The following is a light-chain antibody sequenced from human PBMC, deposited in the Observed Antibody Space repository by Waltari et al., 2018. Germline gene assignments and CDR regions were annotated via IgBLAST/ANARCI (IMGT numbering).Light chain of an antibody. CDR2: WAS. CDR1: QGVFWSSNNKNY. J-gene: IGKJ1*01. CDR3: QQYYSHPTT. V-gene: IGKV4-1*01. Sequence: VMTQSPASLAVSLRERVTIHSQSSQGVFWSSNNKNYLALYQQKAGQPPRLLVYWASTRESGVPDRFSASGSGTDFTLTISSLQPEDVATYYCQQYYSHPTTFGQGTNVE.